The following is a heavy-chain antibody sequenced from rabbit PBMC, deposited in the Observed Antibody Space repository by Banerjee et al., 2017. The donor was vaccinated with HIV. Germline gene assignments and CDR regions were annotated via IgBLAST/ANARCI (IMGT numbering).Heavy chain of an antibody. V-gene: IGHV1S45*01. CDR3: ARDAGYAGSNL. J-gene: IGHJ4*01. Sequence: EESGGGLVQPEGSLTLTCKASGFSFSSNYWLCWVRQAPGKGLEWIACIGAGSTYYATWAKGRFTISKTSSTTVTLQMTSLTAADTATYFCARDAGYAGSNLWGPGTLVTVS. D-gene: IGHD4-2*01. CDR2: IGAGST. CDR1: GFSFSSNYW.